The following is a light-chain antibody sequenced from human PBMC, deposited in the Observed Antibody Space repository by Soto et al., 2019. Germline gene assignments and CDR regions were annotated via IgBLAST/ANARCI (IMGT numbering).Light chain of an antibody. CDR2: MAS. CDR3: QQLLSYPIT. V-gene: IGKV1-5*03. J-gene: IGKJ5*01. CDR1: QSVSTW. Sequence: DIQMTQAPSTLTASVGDRVTITCRASQSVSTWLAWYQQKPGKAPQVLISMASTLESGVPSRFSGSGSGTEFTLTISSLQPDDFATYYCQQLLSYPITFGQGTRLEN.